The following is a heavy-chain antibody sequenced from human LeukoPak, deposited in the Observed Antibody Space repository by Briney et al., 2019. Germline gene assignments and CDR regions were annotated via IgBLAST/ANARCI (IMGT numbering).Heavy chain of an antibody. Sequence: ASVKVSCKASGGTFSSYAISWVRQAPGQGLEWMGGIIPIFGTANYAQKFQGRVTITADESTSTAYMELSSLRSEDTAVYYCARLGSGSYYPQYWGQGTLVTVSS. CDR2: IIPIFGTA. CDR3: ARLGSGSYYPQY. V-gene: IGHV1-69*01. D-gene: IGHD3-10*01. CDR1: GGTFSSYA. J-gene: IGHJ4*02.